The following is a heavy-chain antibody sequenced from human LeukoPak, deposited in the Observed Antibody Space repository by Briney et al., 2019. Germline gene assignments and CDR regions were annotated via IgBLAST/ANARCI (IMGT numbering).Heavy chain of an antibody. D-gene: IGHD4-17*01. V-gene: IGHV1-8*03. CDR3: ARITVTTRDNDAFDI. J-gene: IGHJ3*02. Sequence: ASVKVSCKASGYTFTSYDINWVRQATGEGLEWMGWMNLSSGNTGYAQKFQGRVTISRNTSIRTAYMELSSLRSEDTAVYYCARITVTTRDNDAFDIWGQGTMVTVSS. CDR1: GYTFTSYD. CDR2: MNLSSGNT.